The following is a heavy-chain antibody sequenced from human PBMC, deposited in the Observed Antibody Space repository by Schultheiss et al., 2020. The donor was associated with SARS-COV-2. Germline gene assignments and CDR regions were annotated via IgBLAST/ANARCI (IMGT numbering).Heavy chain of an antibody. V-gene: IGHV3-30*14. J-gene: IGHJ5*02. CDR3: VRGGYDDYYGAFDH. D-gene: IGHD3-16*01. CDR2: ISYDGSNK. Sequence: GESLKISCAASGFTFSSYAMHWVRQAPGKGLEWVAVISYDGSNKYYADSVKGRFTISRENAKNSLHLQVNSLRVEDTAVYYCVRGGYDDYYGAFDHWGQGVLVTVSS. CDR1: GFTFSSYA.